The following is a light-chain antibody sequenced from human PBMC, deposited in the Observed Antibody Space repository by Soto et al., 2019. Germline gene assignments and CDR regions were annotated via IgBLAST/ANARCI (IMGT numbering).Light chain of an antibody. CDR1: QSVGSSY. V-gene: IGKV3-20*01. J-gene: IGKJ4*01. CDR3: QLYGSSPLT. Sequence: EIVLTQSPGTLSLSPGERATLSCRASQSVGSSYLAWYQQKPGQAPRLLIYGASSRATGIPERFSGSVSGTDFPLTISRLEPKDFAVYYCQLYGSSPLTFGGGTKVEIK. CDR2: GAS.